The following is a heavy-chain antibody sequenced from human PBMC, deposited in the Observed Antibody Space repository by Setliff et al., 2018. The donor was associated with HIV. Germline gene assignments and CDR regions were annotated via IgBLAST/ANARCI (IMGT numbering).Heavy chain of an antibody. Sequence: PGGSLRLSCAASGFTFSNYAMNWVRQAPGKGLEWVSGISDSGGSTYYADSVKGRFTISRDNSKNTLNLQMNSLRAEDTAVYYCASGYSSSSPRRDYWGQGTLVTVSS. D-gene: IGHD6-6*01. V-gene: IGHV3-23*01. CDR2: ISDSGGST. J-gene: IGHJ4*02. CDR1: GFTFSNYA. CDR3: ASGYSSSSPRRDY.